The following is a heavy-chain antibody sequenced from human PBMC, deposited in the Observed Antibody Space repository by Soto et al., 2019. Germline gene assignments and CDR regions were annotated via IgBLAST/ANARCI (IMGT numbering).Heavy chain of an antibody. V-gene: IGHV4-59*02. CDR3: ARLTGYCSSTSCYAYYGMDV. J-gene: IGHJ6*02. CDR1: GGSVSSYY. Sequence: SETLSLTCTVSGGSVSSYYWSWIRQPPGKGLEWIGYIYYSGSTNYNPSLKGRVTISVDTSKNQFSLKLSSVTAADTAVYYCARLTGYCSSTSCYAYYGMDVWGQGTTVTVSS. CDR2: IYYSGST. D-gene: IGHD2-2*01.